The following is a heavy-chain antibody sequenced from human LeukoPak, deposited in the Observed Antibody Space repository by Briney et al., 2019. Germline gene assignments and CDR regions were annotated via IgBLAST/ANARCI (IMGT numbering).Heavy chain of an antibody. CDR3: ARGRWWATVTTSGEGAEYFQH. CDR1: GFTFKNFA. Sequence: GGSLRLSCVASGFTFKNFAMAWVRQAPGKRLEWVASITDTGDATGYPESVRGRFTISRDNSQGTVWLQMNSLRAEDTAVYYCARGRWWATVTTSGEGAEYFQHWGQGTLVTVSS. V-gene: IGHV3-23*01. J-gene: IGHJ1*01. CDR2: ITDTGDAT. D-gene: IGHD4-17*01.